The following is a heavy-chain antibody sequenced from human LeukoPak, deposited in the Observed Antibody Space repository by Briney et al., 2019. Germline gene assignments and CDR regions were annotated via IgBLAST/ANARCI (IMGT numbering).Heavy chain of an antibody. J-gene: IGHJ3*02. D-gene: IGHD3-22*01. V-gene: IGHV3-66*02. CDR1: GFTVSSNY. CDR3: ARWYYYDSSGYLHDAFDI. Sequence: GGSLRLSCAASGFTVSSNYMSWVRQAPGKGLEWVSVIYSGGSTYYADSVKGRFTISRDNSKNTLYLQMNSLRAEDTAVYYCARWYYYDSSGYLHDAFDIWGQGTMVTASS. CDR2: IYSGGST.